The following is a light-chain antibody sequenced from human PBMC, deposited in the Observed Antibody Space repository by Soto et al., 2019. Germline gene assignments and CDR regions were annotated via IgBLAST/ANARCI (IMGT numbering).Light chain of an antibody. Sequence: IQMTQSPSSLSASVGERGTITCQASQNINNHLNWYQKKPGRAPKLLIYAATNLEAGVPSRFRGSGSGTDFTFTISRLQPEDIATYYCQQYENLPTFGQGTQLEIK. CDR3: QQYENLPT. CDR2: AAT. CDR1: QNINNH. J-gene: IGKJ5*01. V-gene: IGKV1-33*01.